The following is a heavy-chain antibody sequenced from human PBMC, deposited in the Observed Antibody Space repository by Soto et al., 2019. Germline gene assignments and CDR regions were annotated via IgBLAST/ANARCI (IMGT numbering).Heavy chain of an antibody. J-gene: IGHJ4*02. CDR3: ARHRGYYDILTGYYTEFNFDY. CDR1: GGSISSSSYY. Sequence: SETLSLTCTVSGGSISSSSYYWGWIRQPPGKGLEWIGSIYYSGSTYYNPSLKSRVTISVDTSKNQFSLKLSSVTAADTAVYYCARHRGYYDILTGYYTEFNFDYWGQGTLVTVSS. D-gene: IGHD3-9*01. CDR2: IYYSGST. V-gene: IGHV4-39*01.